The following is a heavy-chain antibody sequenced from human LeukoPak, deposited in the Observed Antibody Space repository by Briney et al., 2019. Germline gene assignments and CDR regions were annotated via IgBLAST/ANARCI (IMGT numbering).Heavy chain of an antibody. V-gene: IGHV3-30*18. CDR1: AFTFSSYG. J-gene: IGHJ5*02. D-gene: IGHD3-22*01. CDR2: ISYDGSIK. Sequence: GRSLRLSCVASAFTFSSYGMNWVRQAPGKGLEWVAVISYDGSIKYYGHSVKGRFTISRDNSKNMVFLQMDSLRTEDTAVYYCAQDGSPYYESNRAWFDPWGQGTLVTVSS. CDR3: AQDGSPYYESNRAWFDP.